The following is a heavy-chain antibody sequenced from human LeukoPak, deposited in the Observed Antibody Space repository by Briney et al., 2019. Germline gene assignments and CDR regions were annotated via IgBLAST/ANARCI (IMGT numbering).Heavy chain of an antibody. J-gene: IGHJ4*02. CDR1: GYSISSGYY. V-gene: IGHV4-38-2*02. CDR2: IYHSGST. CDR3: ARGGLRWELRYFDY. Sequence: SETLSLTCNVSGYSISSGYYWGWIRQPPGKGLEWIGNIYHSGSTYYNPSLRSRVTISVDTSKNQFSLKLSSVTAADTAVHYCARGGLRWELRYFDYWGQGTLVTVSS. D-gene: IGHD1-26*01.